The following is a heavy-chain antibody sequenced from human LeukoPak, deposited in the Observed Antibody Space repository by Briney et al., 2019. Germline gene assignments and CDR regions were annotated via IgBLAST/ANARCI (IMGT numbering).Heavy chain of an antibody. CDR1: GGSFSGYS. D-gene: IGHD2-15*01. V-gene: IGHV4-34*01. CDR3: AARVVAATAPGDY. Sequence: SETLSLTCAVYGGSFSGYSWSWIRQPPGKGLQWIGEINHSGSTNYNPSPMSRVTISVDTSKNQFSLKLSSVTAADTAVYYCAARVVAATAPGDYWGQGTLVTVSS. J-gene: IGHJ4*02. CDR2: INHSGST.